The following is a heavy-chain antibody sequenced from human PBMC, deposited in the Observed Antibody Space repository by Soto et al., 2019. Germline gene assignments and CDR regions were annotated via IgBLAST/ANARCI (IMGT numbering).Heavy chain of an antibody. CDR1: GYIFTKHG. Sequence: ASVKVSCKASGYIFTKHGISWVRQAPGQGLEWMGWISAHNGNTNYAQNLQDRITVTTDTSTSAAYMELRSLRPEDTAIYYCARVYGYGYGHFDFWGQGSLVTVSS. CDR3: ARVYGYGYGHFDF. V-gene: IGHV1-18*01. J-gene: IGHJ4*02. CDR2: ISAHNGNT. D-gene: IGHD5-18*01.